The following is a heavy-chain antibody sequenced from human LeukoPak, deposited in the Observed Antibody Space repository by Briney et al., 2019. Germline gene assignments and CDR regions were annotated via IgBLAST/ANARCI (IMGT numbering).Heavy chain of an antibody. V-gene: IGHV4-59*08. CDR3: ARTDSSGYYYFDY. J-gene: IGHJ4*02. Sequence: KTSETLSLTCTVSGGSISSYYWSWIRQPPGKGLEWIGYIYYSGSTNYNPSLKSRVTISVDTSKNQFSLKLSSVTAADTAVYYCARTDSSGYYYFDYWGQGTLVTVSS. D-gene: IGHD3-22*01. CDR1: GGSISSYY. CDR2: IYYSGST.